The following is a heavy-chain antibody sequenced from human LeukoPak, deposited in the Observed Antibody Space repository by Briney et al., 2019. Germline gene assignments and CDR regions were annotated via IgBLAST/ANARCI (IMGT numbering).Heavy chain of an antibody. CDR1: GYSFTNYW. CDR2: INCANSDT. V-gene: IGHV5-51*01. Sequence: GESLKISCKGSGYSFTNYWIAWVRQIPGKGLEWVGNINCANSDTTYSPSFQGQVTIAVDKSINTAYLQWSSLKASDTAIYYCARHYSAAWLAYWGQGALVTVSS. D-gene: IGHD1-26*01. CDR3: ARHYSAAWLAY. J-gene: IGHJ4*02.